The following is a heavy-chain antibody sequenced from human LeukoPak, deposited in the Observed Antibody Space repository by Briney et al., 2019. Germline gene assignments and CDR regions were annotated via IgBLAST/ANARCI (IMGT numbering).Heavy chain of an antibody. D-gene: IGHD2-2*01. CDR2: SRSRAHGGTT. Sequence: SGGSLRLSCTAFGFTFGENAMIWFRQSPGKGLEWVSLSRSRAHGGTTEYAASVMGRFTMSRDESKNIAYLQMNSLETEDTAVYYCSRVERSSINNYYYYMAVWGKGTSVTVSS. CDR1: GFTFGENA. J-gene: IGHJ6*03. CDR3: SRVERSSINNYYYYMAV. V-gene: IGHV3-49*03.